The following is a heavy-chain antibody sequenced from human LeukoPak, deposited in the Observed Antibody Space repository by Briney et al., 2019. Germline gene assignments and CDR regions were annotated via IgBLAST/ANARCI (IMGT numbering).Heavy chain of an antibody. D-gene: IGHD3-10*01. Sequence: PSETLSLTCAVYGGSFSGYYWSWIRQPPGKGLEWIGEINHSGSTNYNPSLKSRVTISVDTSKNQFSLKLSSVTAADTAVYYCARGRGLTYYFDYWGQGTWSPSPQ. J-gene: IGHJ4*02. CDR2: INHSGST. CDR3: ARGRGLTYYFDY. CDR1: GGSFSGYY. V-gene: IGHV4-34*01.